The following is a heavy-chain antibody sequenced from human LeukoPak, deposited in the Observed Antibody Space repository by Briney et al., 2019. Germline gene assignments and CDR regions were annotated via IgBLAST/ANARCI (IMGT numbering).Heavy chain of an antibody. V-gene: IGHV4-34*01. Sequence: SPSETLSLTCAVYGGSFSSYYWSWIRQPPGKGLEWIGEINHSGSTNYNPSLKSRVTISVDTSKNQFSLKLSSVTAADTAVYYCASASSLALIDYWGQGTLVTVSS. D-gene: IGHD6-13*01. J-gene: IGHJ4*02. CDR2: INHSGST. CDR3: ASASSLALIDY. CDR1: GGSFSSYY.